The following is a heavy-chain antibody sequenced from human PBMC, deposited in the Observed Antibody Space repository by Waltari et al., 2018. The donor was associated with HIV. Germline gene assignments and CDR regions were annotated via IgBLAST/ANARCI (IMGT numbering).Heavy chain of an antibody. CDR2: ISGSGGNK. D-gene: IGHD4-17*01. Sequence: QLLESGGGLVQPGGSLRLSCVASGFTFNTFAMNWVRQAPGQGLEWLSGISGSGGNKYYADAVKGRISISRENSKNTVYLQINSLRVDDTAIYYCAKTVPTVTSIFEGFDVWGQGAMVTVSS. CDR1: GFTFNTFA. V-gene: IGHV3-23*01. CDR3: AKTVPTVTSIFEGFDV. J-gene: IGHJ3*01.